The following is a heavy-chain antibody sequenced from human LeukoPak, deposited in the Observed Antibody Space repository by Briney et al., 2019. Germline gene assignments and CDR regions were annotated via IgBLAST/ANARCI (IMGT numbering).Heavy chain of an antibody. D-gene: IGHD2-15*01. CDR3: AKGDCSSGSCYFDY. Sequence: PGGSLRLSCAASGFTLSNHPVYWVRQAPGKGLEWVSSLSDTGDSTHYADSVKGRFTISRDSARSALYLQMNSLRAEDTAVYYCAKGDCSSGSCYFDYWGQGSQVTVSS. V-gene: IGHV3-23*01. J-gene: IGHJ4*02. CDR1: GFTLSNHP. CDR2: LSDTGDST.